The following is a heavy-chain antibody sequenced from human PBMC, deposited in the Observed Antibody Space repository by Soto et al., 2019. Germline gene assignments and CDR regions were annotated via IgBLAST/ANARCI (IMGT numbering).Heavy chain of an antibody. CDR2: IYPGDSDT. CDR1: GYSFTSYW. J-gene: IGHJ6*02. V-gene: IGHV5-51*01. Sequence: GESLKISCKGSGYSFTSYWIGWVRQMPGKGLEWMGIIYPGDSDTRYSPSFQGQVTISADKSISTAYLQWSSLKASDTAMYYCARASSSSGWYSNHDYYYGMDVWGQGTTVTVYS. CDR3: ARASSSSGWYSNHDYYYGMDV. D-gene: IGHD6-19*01.